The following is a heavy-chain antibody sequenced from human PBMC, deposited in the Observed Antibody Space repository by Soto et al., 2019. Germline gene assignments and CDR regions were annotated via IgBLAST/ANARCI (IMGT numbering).Heavy chain of an antibody. CDR3: ARDYRAFTSTCHY. Sequence: PGGSLRLSCAASGFTFSSYGMHWVRQAPGKGLEWVAVIWYDGSNKYYADSVKGRFTISRDNSKNTLYLQMNSLRAEDTAVYYCARDYRAFTSTCHYWGQGTLVTVSS. D-gene: IGHD3-10*01. CDR1: GFTFSSYG. J-gene: IGHJ4*02. CDR2: IWYDGSNK. V-gene: IGHV3-33*01.